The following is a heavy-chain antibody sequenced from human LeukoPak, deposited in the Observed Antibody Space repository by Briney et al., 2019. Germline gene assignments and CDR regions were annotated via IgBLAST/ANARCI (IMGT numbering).Heavy chain of an antibody. CDR1: GFTFRSYS. V-gene: IGHV3-21*01. CDR3: ARGQFRYYDSSGYYGPDY. J-gene: IGHJ4*02. D-gene: IGHD3-22*01. CDR2: ISSISNYI. Sequence: GGSLRLSCAASGFTFRSYSMNWVRQAPGKGLEWVSSISSISNYIYYADSVKGRFTISRDNAKNSLYLQMNSLRAEDTAVYYCARGQFRYYDSSGYYGPDYWGQGTLVTVSS.